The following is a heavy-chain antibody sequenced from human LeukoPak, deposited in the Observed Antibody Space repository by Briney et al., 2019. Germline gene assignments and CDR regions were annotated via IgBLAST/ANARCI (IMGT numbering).Heavy chain of an antibody. CDR2: ISGSGDDT. D-gene: IGHD2-8*02. Sequence: GGSLRLSCAASGFTFSSYAMSWVRQAPGKGLEWVSGISGSGDDTYYADSVKGRFTISRDNSKNTLYLQMNSLSAEDTAVYYCAREDPGHWSRRAFDIWGQGTVVTVTA. J-gene: IGHJ3*02. CDR1: GFTFSSYA. CDR3: AREDPGHWSRRAFDI. V-gene: IGHV3-23*01.